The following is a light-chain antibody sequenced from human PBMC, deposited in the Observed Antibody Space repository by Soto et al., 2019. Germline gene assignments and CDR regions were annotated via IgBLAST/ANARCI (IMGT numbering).Light chain of an antibody. Sequence: DIPVSQSPSTLSAAVGDRITITCRASQSITSWLAWYQQKPGTAPKLLIYKASRLQDGVPSRFSGSGSETDFTLTISSLQPEDFATYYCQQYFSYPYTFGQGTKV. CDR2: KAS. CDR3: QQYFSYPYT. J-gene: IGKJ2*01. CDR1: QSITSW. V-gene: IGKV1-5*03.